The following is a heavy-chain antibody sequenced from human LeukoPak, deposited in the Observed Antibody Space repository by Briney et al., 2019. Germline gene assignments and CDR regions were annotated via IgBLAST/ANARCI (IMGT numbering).Heavy chain of an antibody. Sequence: SQTLSLTCTVSGGSITSGNYYWSWIRQPARKGLEWIGRIYTSGSTNYNPSLKSRVTISGDTSKNQFSLKLNSGTAADTAVYYWARGGDAAPFDFWGQGTLVTVSS. CDR1: GGSITSGNYY. J-gene: IGHJ4*02. CDR3: ARGGDAAPFDF. D-gene: IGHD5-12*01. V-gene: IGHV4-61*02. CDR2: IYTSGST.